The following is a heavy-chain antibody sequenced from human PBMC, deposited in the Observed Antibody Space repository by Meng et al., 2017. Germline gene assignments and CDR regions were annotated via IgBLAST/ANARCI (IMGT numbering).Heavy chain of an antibody. CDR3: ARDYAGSGYYSLGYYFDY. CDR1: GSTFTSYY. Sequence: QVQLVLSGAGVKKPGASVKVSCKASGSTFTSYYMHWVRQAPGQGLEWMGIINPSGGSTSYAQKFQGRVTMTRDTSTSTVYMELSSLRSEDTAVYYCARDYAGSGYYSLGYYFDYWGQGTLVTVSS. CDR2: INPSGGST. D-gene: IGHD3-22*01. J-gene: IGHJ4*02. V-gene: IGHV1-46*01.